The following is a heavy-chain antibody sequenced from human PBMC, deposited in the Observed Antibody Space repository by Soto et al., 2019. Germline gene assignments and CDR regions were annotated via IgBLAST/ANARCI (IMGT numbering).Heavy chain of an antibody. CDR1: GGSISSYY. D-gene: IGHD4-17*01. Sequence: QVQLQESGPGLVKPSETLSITCTVSGGSISSYYWSWIRQPPGKGLEWIGYIYYSGSTNYNPSLKSRVTISVDTSKNQFSLKLSSVTAADTAVYYCATRYGRTLDYWGQRTLVTVSS. V-gene: IGHV4-59*08. CDR2: IYYSGST. J-gene: IGHJ4*02. CDR3: ATRYGRTLDY.